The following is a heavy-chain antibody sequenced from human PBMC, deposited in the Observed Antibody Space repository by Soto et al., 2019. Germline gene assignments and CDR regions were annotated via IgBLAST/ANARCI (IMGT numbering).Heavy chain of an antibody. D-gene: IGHD3-22*01. J-gene: IGHJ1*01. CDR3: ARDVYYDSSGYYPRSEYFQH. V-gene: IGHV1-18*01. Sequence: QVQLVQSGAEVKKPGASVKVSCKASGYTFTSYGISWVRQAPGQGLEWMGWISAYNGNTNYAQKLQGRVTMTTDTSTSTAYMELRSLRSDDTAVYYCARDVYYDSSGYYPRSEYFQHWGQGTLVTVSS. CDR2: ISAYNGNT. CDR1: GYTFTSYG.